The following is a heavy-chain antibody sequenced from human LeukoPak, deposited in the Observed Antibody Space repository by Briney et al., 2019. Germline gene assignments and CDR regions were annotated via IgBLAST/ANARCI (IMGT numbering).Heavy chain of an antibody. D-gene: IGHD3-10*01. CDR2: IYSGGST. V-gene: IGHV3-53*01. J-gene: IGHJ4*02. CDR3: ARSSLWFGELSFDY. CDR1: GFTVSSNY. Sequence: GGSLRLSCAASGFTVSSNYMSWVRQAPGKGLEWVSVIYSGGSTYYADSVKGRFTISRDNSKNTLYLQMNSLRAEDTAMYYCARSSLWFGELSFDYWGQGTLVTVSS.